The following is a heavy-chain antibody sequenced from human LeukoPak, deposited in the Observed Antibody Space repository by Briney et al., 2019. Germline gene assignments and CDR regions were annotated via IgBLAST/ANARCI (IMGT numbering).Heavy chain of an antibody. CDR3: ARRSGIAVAGAFDY. J-gene: IGHJ4*02. D-gene: IGHD6-19*01. CDR1: GFTFSSYG. Sequence: GGSLRLSCAASGFTFSSYGMSWVRQAPGKGLEWVSAISGSSGSTYYADSVKGRFTISRDNSKNTLYLQMNSLRAEDTAVYYCARRSGIAVAGAFDYWGQGTLVTVSS. V-gene: IGHV3-23*01. CDR2: ISGSSGST.